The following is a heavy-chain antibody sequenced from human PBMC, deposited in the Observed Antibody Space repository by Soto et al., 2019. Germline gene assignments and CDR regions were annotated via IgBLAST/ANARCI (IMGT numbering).Heavy chain of an antibody. Sequence: VQLVESGGGLVQPGGSLRLSCAASGFTFSSYGMHWVRQAPGKGLEWVAVIWYDGSNKYYADSVKGRFTISRDNSKNTLYLQMNSLRAEDTAVYYCARHGSGSYYKRSYFDYWGQGTLVTVSS. CDR2: IWYDGSNK. CDR1: GFTFSSYG. J-gene: IGHJ4*02. CDR3: ARHGSGSYYKRSYFDY. V-gene: IGHV3-33*08. D-gene: IGHD3-10*01.